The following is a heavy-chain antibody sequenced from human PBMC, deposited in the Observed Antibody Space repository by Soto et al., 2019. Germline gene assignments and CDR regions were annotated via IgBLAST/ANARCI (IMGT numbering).Heavy chain of an antibody. CDR3: ARDREQQLVLGWFDP. J-gene: IGHJ5*02. Sequence: SETLSLTCTVSGGSISSYYWSWVRQPAGKGLEWIGRIYTSGSTNYNPSLKSRVTMSVDTSKNQFSLKLSSVTAADTAVYYCARDREQQLVLGWFDPWGQGTLVTVSS. D-gene: IGHD6-13*01. V-gene: IGHV4-4*07. CDR2: IYTSGST. CDR1: GGSISSYY.